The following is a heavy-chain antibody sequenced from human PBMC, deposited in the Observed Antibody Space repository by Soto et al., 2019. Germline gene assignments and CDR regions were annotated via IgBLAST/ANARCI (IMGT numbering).Heavy chain of an antibody. CDR1: GYTFTGYY. Sequence: GASVKVSCKASGYTFTGYYMQRVRQAPGQGLEWMGWINPNSGGTNYAQKFQGWVTMTRDTSISTAYMELSRLRSDDTAVYYCASERWWSYDILTGYPDYYYYMDVWGKGTTVTVSS. CDR3: ASERWWSYDILTGYPDYYYYMDV. D-gene: IGHD3-9*01. CDR2: INPNSGGT. V-gene: IGHV1-2*04. J-gene: IGHJ6*03.